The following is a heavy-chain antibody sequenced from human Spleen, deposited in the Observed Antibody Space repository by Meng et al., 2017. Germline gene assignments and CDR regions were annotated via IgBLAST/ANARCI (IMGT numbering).Heavy chain of an antibody. CDR2: IGGRRKSYAA. D-gene: IGHD6-19*01. Sequence: VQLVGAGGGLVQPGGSLKLSCAVSGVSFSDSDVHWVRQASGKGLEWVGRIGGRRKSYAAAYAAPVRGRFTISRDDSRNTAYLQMNSLKTEDSAVYYCTIYIRGHIWGQGTMVTVSS. J-gene: IGHJ3*02. CDR3: TIYIRGHI. CDR1: GVSFSDSD. V-gene: IGHV3-73*02.